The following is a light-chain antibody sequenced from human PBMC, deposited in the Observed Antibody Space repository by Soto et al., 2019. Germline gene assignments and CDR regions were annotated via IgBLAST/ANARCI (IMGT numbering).Light chain of an antibody. CDR1: SSDVGGYNF. CDR2: DVT. J-gene: IGLJ1*01. V-gene: IGLV2-14*01. CDR3: SSYTSISTYV. Sequence: QSALDHPASVSGSPGQSITISCPGTSSDVGGYNFVSWYQQHPDKAPKLMIYDVTNRPSGVSNRFSGSKSGNTASLTISGLQAEDEADYYCSSYTSISTYVFGTGTKVTVL.